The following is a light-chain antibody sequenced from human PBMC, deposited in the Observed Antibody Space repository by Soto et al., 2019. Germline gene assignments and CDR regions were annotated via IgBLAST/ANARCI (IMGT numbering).Light chain of an antibody. CDR3: QSYDSSLSGNVV. V-gene: IGLV1-40*01. CDR2: GNS. CDR1: RSNIGAGYD. Sequence: QSVLTQPPSVSGAPGQRVTISCTGSRSNIGAGYDVQWYQQRPRTATKLLIYGNSNRPSGVPDRFSGSKSGTSASLAITGLLAADEADYYCQSYDSSLSGNVVFGGGTKLTVL. J-gene: IGLJ2*01.